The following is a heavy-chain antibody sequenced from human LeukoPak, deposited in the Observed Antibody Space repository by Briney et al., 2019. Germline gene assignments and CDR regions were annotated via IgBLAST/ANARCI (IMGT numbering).Heavy chain of an antibody. D-gene: IGHD7-27*01. J-gene: IGHJ4*02. Sequence: GGSLRLSCAASGFTFSSYWMSWVRQAPGKGLEWVANIKQDGSEKYYVDSVEGRFTISRDNTRNSLYLQMNSLRDDDTAVYYCARDYTGGWNDYWGQGTLVTVSS. CDR3: ARDYTGGWNDY. CDR1: GFTFSSYW. V-gene: IGHV3-7*01. CDR2: IKQDGSEK.